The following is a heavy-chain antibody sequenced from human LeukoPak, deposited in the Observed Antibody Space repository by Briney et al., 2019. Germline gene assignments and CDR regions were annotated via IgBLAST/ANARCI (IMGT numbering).Heavy chain of an antibody. D-gene: IGHD1-26*01. J-gene: IGHJ4*02. CDR2: ISTKTGNT. CDR3: ARNLVGAILFDY. Sequence: ASVKVSCKASGYTFTTYAISWVRQAPGQGLEWMGWISTKTGNTNYAQKFQGRVTMTTDTSTSTAYMELRSLRSDDTAVYYCARNLVGAILFDYWGQGTLVTVSS. CDR1: GYTFTTYA. V-gene: IGHV1-18*01.